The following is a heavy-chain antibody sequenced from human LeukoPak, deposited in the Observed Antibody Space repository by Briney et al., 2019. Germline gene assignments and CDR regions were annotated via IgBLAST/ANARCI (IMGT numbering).Heavy chain of an antibody. Sequence: GGSLRLSCAASGFTFSSYAMSWVRQAPGKGLEWVSAISGSGGSIYYADSVKGRFTISRDNSKNTLYLRMNSLRAEDTAVYYCGNYGSGSYSRTYFDYWGQGTLVTVSS. V-gene: IGHV3-23*01. CDR3: GNYGSGSYSRTYFDY. J-gene: IGHJ4*02. CDR2: ISGSGGSI. D-gene: IGHD3-10*01. CDR1: GFTFSSYA.